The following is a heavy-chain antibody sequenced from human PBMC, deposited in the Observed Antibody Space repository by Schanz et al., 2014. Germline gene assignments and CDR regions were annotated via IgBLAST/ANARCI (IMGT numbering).Heavy chain of an antibody. CDR1: GGTFSSYT. Sequence: QVQLVQSGAEVRKPGSSVKVSCKASGGTFSSYTISWMRQAPGQGLEWMGRIIPILGIANYAQKFQGRVTNTADKSTSTAYMDLSSLRPEDTAVYYCARSNYYDNSDYYNSFDYWGQGTLVTVSS. CDR2: IIPILGIA. CDR3: ARSNYYDNSDYYNSFDY. D-gene: IGHD3-22*01. V-gene: IGHV1-69*02. J-gene: IGHJ4*02.